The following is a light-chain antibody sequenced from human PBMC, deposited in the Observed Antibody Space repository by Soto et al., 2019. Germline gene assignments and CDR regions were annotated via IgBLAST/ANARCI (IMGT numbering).Light chain of an antibody. V-gene: IGKV4-1*01. Sequence: DIVMTQSPDSLAVSLGERATINCKSSQTVLYSSNNKNYLAWYQQKLGQPPKLLIYWANTRESGVPDRFSGSGSGTDFTLTITSLQAEDVAVYYCKQYYTTPLTFGGGTKVDIK. CDR3: KQYYTTPLT. CDR1: QTVLYSSNNKNY. CDR2: WAN. J-gene: IGKJ4*01.